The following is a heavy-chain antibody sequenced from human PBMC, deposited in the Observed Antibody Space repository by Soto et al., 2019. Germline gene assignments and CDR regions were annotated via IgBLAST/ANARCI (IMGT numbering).Heavy chain of an antibody. CDR2: INHSGST. V-gene: IGHV4-34*01. D-gene: IGHD6-19*01. CDR1: GGSFSGYE. J-gene: IGHJ6*02. Sequence: SETLSLTCAVHGGSFSGYEWSWIRLPLGKGLEWIGEINHSGSTNYNPSLKSRVTISVDTSKNQFSLKLSSVTAADTAVYYCARGHSSGWYYYGLDVWGQGTTVT. CDR3: ARGHSSGWYYYGLDV.